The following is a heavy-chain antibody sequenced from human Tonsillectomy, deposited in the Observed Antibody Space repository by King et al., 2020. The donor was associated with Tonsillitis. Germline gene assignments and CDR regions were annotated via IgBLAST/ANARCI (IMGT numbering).Heavy chain of an antibody. CDR1: GFTFSSYA. CDR3: AKSPRVLRFLEWLLYFDY. V-gene: IGHV3-23*04. D-gene: IGHD3-3*01. CDR2: ISGSGGST. J-gene: IGHJ4*02. Sequence: VKLVESGGGLVQPGGSLRLSCAASGFTFSSYAMSWVRQAPGKGLEWVSAISGSGGSTYYADSVKGRFTISRDNSKNTLYLQMNSLRAEDTAVYYCAKSPRVLRFLEWLLYFDYWGQGTLVTVSS.